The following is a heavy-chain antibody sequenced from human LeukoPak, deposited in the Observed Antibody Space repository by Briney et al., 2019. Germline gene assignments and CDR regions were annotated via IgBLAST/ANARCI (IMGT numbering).Heavy chain of an antibody. CDR1: GFTFSQYW. V-gene: IGHV3-49*04. CDR3: TREDRYSYGLFDY. CDR2: IRSKAYGGTT. J-gene: IGHJ4*02. Sequence: GGSLRLSCAASGFTFSQYWMSWVRQAPGKGLEWVGFIRSKAYGGTTEYAASVKGRFTISRDDSKSLAYLQMNSLKTEDTAVYYCTREDRYSYGLFDYWGQGTLVTVSS. D-gene: IGHD5-18*01.